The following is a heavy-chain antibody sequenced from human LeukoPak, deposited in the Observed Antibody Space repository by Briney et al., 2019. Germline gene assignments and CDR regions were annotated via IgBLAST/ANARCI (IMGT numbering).Heavy chain of an antibody. CDR2: ISSSSSYI. D-gene: IGHD1-1*01. Sequence: GGSLRLSCAASGFTFSSYSMNWVRQAPGKGLEWVSSISSSSSYIYYADSVKGRFTISRDNAKNSLYLQMDSLRAEDTAVYYCGATGTTGYYYYYGMDVWGKGTTVTVSS. CDR1: GFTFSSYS. J-gene: IGHJ6*04. CDR3: GATGTTGYYYYYGMDV. V-gene: IGHV3-21*01.